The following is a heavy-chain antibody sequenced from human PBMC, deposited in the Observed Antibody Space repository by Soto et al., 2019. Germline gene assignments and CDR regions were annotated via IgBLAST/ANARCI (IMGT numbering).Heavy chain of an antibody. J-gene: IGHJ4*02. CDR3: AVSKTYYYGSGSYFDY. V-gene: IGHV3-66*02. D-gene: IGHD3-10*01. CDR2: IYSGGST. CDR1: GFTVSSNY. Sequence: GGSLRLSCAASGFTVSSNYMSWVRQAPGKGLEWVSVIYSGGSTYYADSVKGRFTISRDNSKNTLYLQMNSLRAEDTAVDCCAVSKTYYYGSGSYFDYWGQGTLVTVSS.